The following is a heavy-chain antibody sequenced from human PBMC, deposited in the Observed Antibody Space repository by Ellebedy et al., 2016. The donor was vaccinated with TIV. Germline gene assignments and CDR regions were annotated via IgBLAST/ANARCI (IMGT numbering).Heavy chain of an antibody. V-gene: IGHV3-11*01. Sequence: GESLKISCAAPGFTFSDYHMSWFRQVPGKGLEWVSYVTNSGGGKDYADAVKGRFTISRDNTENSLYLQMNSLRAEDTAVYYCAKDVVAPGLAFDYWGQGTLVTVSS. CDR2: VTNSGGGK. CDR3: AKDVVAPGLAFDY. CDR1: GFTFSDYH. J-gene: IGHJ4*02. D-gene: IGHD2-15*01.